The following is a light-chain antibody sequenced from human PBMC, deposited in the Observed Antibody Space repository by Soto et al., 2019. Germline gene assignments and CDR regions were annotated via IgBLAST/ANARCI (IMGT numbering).Light chain of an antibody. CDR2: GAS. Sequence: EIVMTQSPATLSVSPGEGATLSCRASQSVSTNLAWYQQKPGQAPRLLIYGASTRATDIPARFSGSGSGTEFTLTISSLQSEDFAVYYCQQFNTWPLTFGGGTKVDNK. CDR1: QSVSTN. CDR3: QQFNTWPLT. J-gene: IGKJ4*01. V-gene: IGKV3-15*01.